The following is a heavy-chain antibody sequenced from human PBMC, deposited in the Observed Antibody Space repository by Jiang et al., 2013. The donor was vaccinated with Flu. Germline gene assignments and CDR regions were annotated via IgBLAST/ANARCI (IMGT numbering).Heavy chain of an antibody. J-gene: IGHJ6*04. CDR2: IYYSGST. Sequence: GPGLVKPSETLSLTCTVSGGSVSSYYWSWIRQPPGKGLEWIGYIYYSGSTNYNPSLKSRVTISVDTSKNQFSLKLSSVTAADTAVYYCARGGYCSGGSCYSQGGDYYYYGMDVWGKGTTVTV. V-gene: IGHV4-59*02. CDR1: GGSVSSYY. CDR3: ARGGYCSGGSCYSQGGDYYYYGMDV. D-gene: IGHD2-15*01.